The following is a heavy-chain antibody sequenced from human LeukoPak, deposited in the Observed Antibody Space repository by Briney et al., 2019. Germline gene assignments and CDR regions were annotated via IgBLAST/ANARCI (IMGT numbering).Heavy chain of an antibody. J-gene: IGHJ3*01. CDR2: SSWNSGTI. V-gene: IGHV3-9*01. CDR1: GFTFSDYA. D-gene: IGHD1/OR15-1a*01. CDR3: AKDLAVGTTPRVYAFDV. Sequence: GRSLRLSCAASGFTFSDYAMHWVRQVPGKGLEWVGGSSWNSGTIAYGESVKGRATISRENARNSLYLEVNSLRVEDTALYYCAKDLAVGTTPRVYAFDVWGQGSLVTVSS.